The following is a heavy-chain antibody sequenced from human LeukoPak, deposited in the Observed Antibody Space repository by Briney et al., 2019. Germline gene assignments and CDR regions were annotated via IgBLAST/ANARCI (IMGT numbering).Heavy chain of an antibody. Sequence: SETLSLTCTVSGGSISSSSYYWGWIRQPPGKGLEWIGSTYYSGSTYYNPSLKSRVTVSVDTSKNQFSLKLSSVTAADTAVYYCARREIYYFDYWGQGTLVTVSS. CDR1: GGSISSSSYY. V-gene: IGHV4-39*01. CDR2: TYYSGST. D-gene: IGHD2/OR15-2a*01. J-gene: IGHJ4*02. CDR3: ARREIYYFDY.